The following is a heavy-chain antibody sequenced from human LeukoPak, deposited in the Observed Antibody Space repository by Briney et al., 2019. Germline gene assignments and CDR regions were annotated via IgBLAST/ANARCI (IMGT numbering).Heavy chain of an antibody. D-gene: IGHD6-19*01. V-gene: IGHV5-10-1*01. CDR3: AGAGIAVAGNAEYFQH. Sequence: GESLKISCKGSGYSFTSYWISWVRQMPGKGLKWTGRIDPSDSYTNYSPSFQGHVTISADKSISTAYLQWSSLKASDTAMYYCAGAGIAVAGNAEYFQHWGQGTLVTVSS. CDR1: GYSFTSYW. CDR2: IDPSDSYT. J-gene: IGHJ1*01.